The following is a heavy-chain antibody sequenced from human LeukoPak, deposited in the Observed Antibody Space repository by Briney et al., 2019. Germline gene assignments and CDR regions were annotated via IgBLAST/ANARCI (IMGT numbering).Heavy chain of an antibody. CDR3: AREADCTDGSCYRGAFDI. D-gene: IGHD2-15*01. J-gene: IGHJ3*02. Sequence: QPGGSLRLSCAASGFNFINYAMHWVRQAPGKGLEWVAVIWYDGGNRYYADSVKGRFTISRDTSEATLFLQMNSLRAEDTAVYYCAREADCTDGSCYRGAFDIWGQGTMITVSS. CDR2: IWYDGGNR. V-gene: IGHV3-33*01. CDR1: GFNFINYA.